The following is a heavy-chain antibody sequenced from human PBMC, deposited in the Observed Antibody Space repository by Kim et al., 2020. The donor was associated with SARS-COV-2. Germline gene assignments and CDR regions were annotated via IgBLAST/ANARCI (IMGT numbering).Heavy chain of an antibody. CDR3: AAIFEY. Sequence: GSTDYNPSLKSRVHISMDISKNQFSLKLTSMTATDAAVYYCAAIFEYWRQGTLVPVSS. CDR2: GST. J-gene: IGHJ4*02. V-gene: IGHV4-39*01.